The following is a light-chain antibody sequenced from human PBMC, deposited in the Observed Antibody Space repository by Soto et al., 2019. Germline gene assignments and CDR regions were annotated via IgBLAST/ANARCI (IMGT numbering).Light chain of an antibody. CDR2: DAS. Sequence: DIQMTQSPSTLSAFVGDRLTITCRASQSINKWLAWYQQKPGKXPKXXIYDASSLQSGVPSRFSGSVSGTAGTITLSSLQTEDGATYDGLQYKHSPITFGQGTRLENK. CDR3: LQYKHSPIT. CDR1: QSINKW. J-gene: IGKJ5*01. V-gene: IGKV1-5*01.